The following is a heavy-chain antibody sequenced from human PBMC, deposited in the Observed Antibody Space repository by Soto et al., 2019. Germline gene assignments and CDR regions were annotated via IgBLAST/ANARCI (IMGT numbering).Heavy chain of an antibody. CDR3: ARGKDSGSGSYYYDYYYYYYMDV. Sequence: ASVKVSCKASGYTFTSYYMHWVRQAPGQGLEWMGIISPNSGSTNYAQKLQGRVTMTTDTSTSTAYMELRSLRSDDTAVYYCARGKDSGSGSYYYDYYYYYYMDVWGKGTTVTVSS. CDR2: ISPNSGST. CDR1: GYTFTSYY. V-gene: IGHV1-46*01. D-gene: IGHD3-10*01. J-gene: IGHJ6*03.